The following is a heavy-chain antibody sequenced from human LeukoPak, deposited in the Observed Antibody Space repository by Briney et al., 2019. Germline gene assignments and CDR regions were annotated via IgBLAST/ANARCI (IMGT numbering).Heavy chain of an antibody. D-gene: IGHD1-26*01. CDR3: ARGWELLRGSDAFDM. J-gene: IGHJ3*02. V-gene: IGHV1-18*01. CDR2: ISAYNGKT. Sequence: GASVKDSCKASGYTFTSYCISWVRQAAGQGLEWMGWISAYNGKTNYAQKLQGRVTMTTDTSTSTANMELRSLRSDDTAVYYCARGWELLRGSDAFDMCREGTMHTVPS. CDR1: GYTFTSYC.